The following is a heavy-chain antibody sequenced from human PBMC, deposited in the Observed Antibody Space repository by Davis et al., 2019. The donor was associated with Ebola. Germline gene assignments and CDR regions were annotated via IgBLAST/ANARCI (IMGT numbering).Heavy chain of an antibody. CDR3: TADVVPAATRGVYYYYYYIDV. CDR2: IKSKTDGGTT. J-gene: IGHJ6*03. Sequence: GGSLRLSCVASGFTLNNAWMSWVRQAPGKGLEWVGRIKSKTDGGTTDYAAPVKGRFAMSRDDSKNTLYLQMNSLKTEDTAVYYCTADVVPAATRGVYYYYYYIDVWGKGTTVTVSS. CDR1: GFTLNNAW. D-gene: IGHD2-2*01. V-gene: IGHV3-15*01.